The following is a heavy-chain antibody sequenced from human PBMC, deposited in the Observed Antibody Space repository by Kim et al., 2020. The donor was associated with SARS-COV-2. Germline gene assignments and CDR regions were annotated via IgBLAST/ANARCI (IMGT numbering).Heavy chain of an antibody. Sequence: GGSLRLSCAASGFTFSSYEMNWVRQAPGKGLEWVSYISSSGSTIYYADSVKGRFTISRDNAKNSLYLQMNSLRAEDTAVYYCARGNYYDSSGYYYWGGVDYWGQGTLVTVSS. J-gene: IGHJ4*02. V-gene: IGHV3-48*03. CDR2: ISSSGSTI. CDR3: ARGNYYDSSGYYYWGGVDY. CDR1: GFTFSSYE. D-gene: IGHD3-22*01.